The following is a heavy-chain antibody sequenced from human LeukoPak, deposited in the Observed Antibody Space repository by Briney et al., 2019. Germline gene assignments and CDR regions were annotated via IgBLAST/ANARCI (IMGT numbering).Heavy chain of an antibody. Sequence: GASVKVSCEASGYTFTNYVINWVRQAPGQGLEWMGWISAYNDNTNYVQKFQGRVTMTTDTSTSTAYMELRSLRSDDTAVYYCARETGSGSYPFDYWGQGTLVTVS. V-gene: IGHV1-18*01. CDR2: ISAYNDNT. D-gene: IGHD3-10*01. CDR1: GYTFTNYV. J-gene: IGHJ4*02. CDR3: ARETGSGSYPFDY.